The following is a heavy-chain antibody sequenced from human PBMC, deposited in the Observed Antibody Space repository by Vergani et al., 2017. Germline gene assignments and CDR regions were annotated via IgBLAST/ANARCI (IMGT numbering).Heavy chain of an antibody. CDR3: ARVVVMTKGYYYYGMDV. CDR1: GGTFSSYA. J-gene: IGHJ6*02. V-gene: IGHV1-69*11. D-gene: IGHD3-22*01. Sequence: QVQLVQSGAEVKKPGSSVKVSCKASGGTFSSYAISWVRQAPGKGLEWMGRIIPIIGTANYAQKFQGRVTITADESTSTAYMELSSLRSEDTAVYYCARVVVMTKGYYYYGMDVWGQGTTVTVSS. CDR2: IIPIIGTA.